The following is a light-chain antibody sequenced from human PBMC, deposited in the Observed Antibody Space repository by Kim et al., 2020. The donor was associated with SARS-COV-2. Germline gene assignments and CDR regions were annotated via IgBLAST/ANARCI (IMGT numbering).Light chain of an antibody. CDR3: MQARQTPPWT. CDR2: LAS. Sequence: DVVMSQSPLSLPVTPGEPASISCTSSQSLPHSNGYNYLDWYLQKPGQSPQLLIYLASNRASGVPDRFSGSGSGTDFTLKISRGEAEDVGLYYCMQARQTPPWTFGPGTKVDIK. V-gene: IGKV2-28*01. J-gene: IGKJ1*01. CDR1: QSLPHSNGYNY.